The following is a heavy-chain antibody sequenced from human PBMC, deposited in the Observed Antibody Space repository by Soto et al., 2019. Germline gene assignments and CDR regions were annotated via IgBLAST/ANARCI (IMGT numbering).Heavy chain of an antibody. D-gene: IGHD3-10*01. CDR1: GYTFTSYG. Sequence: ASVKVSCKASGYTFTSYGISWVRQAPGQGLEWMGWISAYNGNTNYAQKLQGRVTMTTDTSTSTAYMELRSLRSDDTAVYYCARLRGAFLYYYYGMDVWGQGTTVTVAS. V-gene: IGHV1-18*01. J-gene: IGHJ6*02. CDR3: ARLRGAFLYYYYGMDV. CDR2: ISAYNGNT.